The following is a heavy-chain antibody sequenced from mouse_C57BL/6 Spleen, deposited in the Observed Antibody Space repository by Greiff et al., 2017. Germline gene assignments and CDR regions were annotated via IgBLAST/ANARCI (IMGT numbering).Heavy chain of an antibody. D-gene: IGHD1-1*01. CDR1: GYTFTDYE. CDR3: TPLITTVVAGGY. V-gene: IGHV1-15*01. Sequence: VQGVESGAELVRPGASVTLSCKASGYTFTDYEMHWVKQTPVHGLEWIGAIDPETGGTAYNQKFKGKAILTADKSSSTAYMELRSLTSEDSAVYYCTPLITTVVAGGYWGQGTTLTVSS. J-gene: IGHJ2*01. CDR2: IDPETGGT.